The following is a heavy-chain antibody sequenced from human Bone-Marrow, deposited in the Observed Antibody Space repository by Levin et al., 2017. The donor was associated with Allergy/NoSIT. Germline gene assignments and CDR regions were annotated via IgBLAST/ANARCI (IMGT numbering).Heavy chain of an antibody. CDR1: GYTFTSYD. D-gene: IGHD2-21*01. CDR2: MNPNSGNT. CDR3: ASGFHPHTDWAKRRYYYGMDV. V-gene: IGHV1-8*01. J-gene: IGHJ6*02. Sequence: ASVKVSCKASGYTFTSYDINWVRQATGQGLEWMGWMNPNSGNTGYAQKFQGRVTMTRNTSISTAYMELSSLRSEDTAVYYCASGFHPHTDWAKRRYYYGMDVWGQGTTVTVSS.